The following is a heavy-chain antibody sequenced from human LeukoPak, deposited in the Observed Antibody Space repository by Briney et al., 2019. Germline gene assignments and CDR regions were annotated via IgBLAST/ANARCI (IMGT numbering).Heavy chain of an antibody. Sequence: GESLKISCKGSGYSFSSYWIGWVRQMPGKGLEWMGIIYPGDSDTRYSPSFQGQVTISADKSISTAYLQWSSLEASDTAVYYCARVPKYGDYGLTTSYGMDVWGQGTTVTVSS. CDR1: GYSFSSYW. CDR2: IYPGDSDT. D-gene: IGHD4-17*01. CDR3: ARVPKYGDYGLTTSYGMDV. J-gene: IGHJ6*02. V-gene: IGHV5-51*01.